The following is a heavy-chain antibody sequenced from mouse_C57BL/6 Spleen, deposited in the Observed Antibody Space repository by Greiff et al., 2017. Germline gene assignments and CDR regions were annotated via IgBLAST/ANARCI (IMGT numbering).Heavy chain of an antibody. D-gene: IGHD1-1*01. V-gene: IGHV3-6*01. CDR2: ISYDGSN. Sequence: DVKLQESGPGLVKPSQSLSLTCSVTGYSITSGYYWNWIRQFPGNKLEWMGYISYDGSNNYNPSLKNRISITRDTSKNQFFLKLNSVTTEDTATYYCARGAITTGVDYWGQGTTLTVSS. J-gene: IGHJ2*01. CDR3: ARGAITTGVDY. CDR1: GYSITSGYY.